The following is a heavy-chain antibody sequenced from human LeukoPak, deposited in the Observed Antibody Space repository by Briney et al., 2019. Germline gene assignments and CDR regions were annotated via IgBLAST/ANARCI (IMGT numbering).Heavy chain of an antibody. J-gene: IGHJ4*02. Sequence: GGSLRLSCAASGFTFSSYWMSWVRQAPGKGLEWVANIKQDGSVKYYVDSVKGRFTISRDNAKNSLYLQMNSLRAEDTAVYYCARDRGSGCHDYWGQGTLVTVSS. CDR3: ARDRGSGCHDY. D-gene: IGHD6-19*01. CDR2: IKQDGSVK. V-gene: IGHV3-7*03. CDR1: GFTFSSYW.